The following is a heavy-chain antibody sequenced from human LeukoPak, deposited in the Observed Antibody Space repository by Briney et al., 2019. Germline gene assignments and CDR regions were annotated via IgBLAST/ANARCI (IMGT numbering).Heavy chain of an antibody. CDR1: GGSFSGYY. CDR2: INHSGST. CDR3: ARGRYYDFWSGYSNWFDP. Sequence: SETLSLTCAVYGGSFSGYYWSWIRQPPGKGLEWIGEINHSGSTNYNPSLKSRVTISVDTSKNQFSLKLSSVTAADTAVYYCARGRYYDFWSGYSNWFDPWGQGTLVTVSS. D-gene: IGHD3-3*01. J-gene: IGHJ5*02. V-gene: IGHV4-34*01.